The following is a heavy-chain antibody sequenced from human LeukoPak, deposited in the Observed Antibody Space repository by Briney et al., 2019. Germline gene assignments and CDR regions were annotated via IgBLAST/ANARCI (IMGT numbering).Heavy chain of an antibody. V-gene: IGHV3-23*01. J-gene: IGHJ6*02. CDR1: GFTFSSYA. D-gene: IGHD2-15*01. Sequence: GGSLRLSCAASGFTFSSYAMSWVRQAQGKGLEWVSAISGSGGSTYYADSVKGRFTISRDNSKNTLYLQMNSLRAEDTAVYYCAKPLYCSGGSCFRPMDVWGQGTTVTVSS. CDR3: AKPLYCSGGSCFRPMDV. CDR2: ISGSGGST.